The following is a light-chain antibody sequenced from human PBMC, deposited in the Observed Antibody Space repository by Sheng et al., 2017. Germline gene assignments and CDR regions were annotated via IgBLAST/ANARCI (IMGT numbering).Light chain of an antibody. V-gene: IGKV3-20*01. J-gene: IGKJ5*01. CDR3: QQSGNSAIT. Sequence: EIVMTQSPATLSVSPGERATLSCWTSQGVDSSVAWYQQKPGQAPRLVIHGASSRPTGIPDRFSGGGSGTDFTLTITRVEPEDFAVYFCQQSGNSAITFGQGTRLEI. CDR2: GAS. CDR1: QGVDSS.